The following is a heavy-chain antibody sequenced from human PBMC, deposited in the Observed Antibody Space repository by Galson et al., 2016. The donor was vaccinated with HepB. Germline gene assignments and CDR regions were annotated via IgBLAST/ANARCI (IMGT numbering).Heavy chain of an antibody. CDR1: GGSITDANVH. V-gene: IGHV4-31*03. CDR3: ARDTSLGGIDS. CDR2: IFYTGTT. J-gene: IGHJ5*01. D-gene: IGHD3-16*01. Sequence: SLTCSVSGGSITDANVHWTWIRHHPRKGLEWLGHIFYTGTTYHNPSLKSRVFISVDTAKNQFSLRVTSVNVADTGIYYCARDTSLGGIDSWGQGTLVTVSS.